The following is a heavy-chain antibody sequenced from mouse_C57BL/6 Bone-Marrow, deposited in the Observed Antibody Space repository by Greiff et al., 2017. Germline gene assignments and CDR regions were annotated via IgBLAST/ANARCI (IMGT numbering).Heavy chain of an antibody. J-gene: IGHJ2*01. D-gene: IGHD4-1*01. CDR2: IWTGGGT. CDR3: ARKGMGRRENYFDY. Sequence: VQRVESGPGLVAPSQSLSITCTVSGFSLTSYAISWVRQPPGKGLEWLGVIWTGGGTNYNSALKSRLSISKDNSKSQVFLKMNSLQTDDTARYYCARKGMGRRENYFDYWGQGTTLTVSS. V-gene: IGHV2-9-1*01. CDR1: GFSLTSYA.